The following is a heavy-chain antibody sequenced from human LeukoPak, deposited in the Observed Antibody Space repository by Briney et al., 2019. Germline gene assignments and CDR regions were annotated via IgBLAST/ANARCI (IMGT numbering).Heavy chain of an antibody. CDR2: IYYSGST. CDR1: GGSISSYY. V-gene: IGHV4-59*08. Sequence: SETLSPTCTVSGGSISSYYWSWIRQPPGKGLEWIGYIYYSGSTNYNPSLKSRVTISVDTSKNQFSLKLSSVTAADTAVYYCARSPDQGYGPYYFDYWGQGTLVTVSS. CDR3: ARSPDQGYGPYYFDY. J-gene: IGHJ4*02. D-gene: IGHD5-18*01.